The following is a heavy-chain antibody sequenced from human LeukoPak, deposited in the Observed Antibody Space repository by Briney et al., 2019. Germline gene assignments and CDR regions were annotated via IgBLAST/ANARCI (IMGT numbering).Heavy chain of an antibody. CDR1: GGSISSYY. V-gene: IGHV4-4*07. CDR2: IYTSGST. J-gene: IGHJ4*02. Sequence: SETLSLTCTVSGGSISSYYWSWIRQPAGKGLEWIGRIYTSGSTDYNPSLKSRVTMSVDTSKNQFSLKLSSVTAADTAVYYCARGGFSYYDSSGYLNFDYWGQGTLVTVSS. CDR3: ARGGFSYYDSSGYLNFDY. D-gene: IGHD3-22*01.